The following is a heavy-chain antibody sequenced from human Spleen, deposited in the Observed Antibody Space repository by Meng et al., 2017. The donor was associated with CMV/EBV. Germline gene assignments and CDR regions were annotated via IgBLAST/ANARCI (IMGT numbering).Heavy chain of an antibody. CDR1: GFIFSNYV. J-gene: IGHJ4*02. D-gene: IGHD4-11*01. V-gene: IGHV3-23*03. CDR2: IYSGYNGT. CDR3: AKGDYSNYGWCWGY. Sequence: GESLKISCVASGFIFSNYVMTWVRQAPGKGLEWVSIIYSGYNGTYYADSVKGRFTISRDNSKNTVYLQMNSLRAEDTAIYYCAKGDYSNYGWCWGYWGQGTLVTVSS.